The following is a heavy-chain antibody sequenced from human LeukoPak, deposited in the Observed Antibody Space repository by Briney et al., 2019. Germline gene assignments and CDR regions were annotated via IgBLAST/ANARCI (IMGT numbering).Heavy chain of an antibody. CDR1: RFTFSSYA. J-gene: IGHJ4*02. V-gene: IGHV3-23*01. Sequence: PGGSLRLSCAASRFTFSSYAVSWVRQAPGKGLEWVSAISGSGGSTYYADSVKGRFTISRDNSKKTLYLQMNSLRAEDTAVYYCAKETEWTPLYYFDYWGQGTLVTVSS. CDR2: ISGSGGST. CDR3: AKETEWTPLYYFDY. D-gene: IGHD3-3*01.